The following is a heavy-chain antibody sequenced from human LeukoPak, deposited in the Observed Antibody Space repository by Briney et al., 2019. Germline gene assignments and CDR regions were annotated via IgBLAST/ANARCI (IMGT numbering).Heavy chain of an antibody. J-gene: IGHJ4*02. D-gene: IGHD6-19*01. V-gene: IGHV4-30-4*01. Sequence: SETLSLTCTVSGDSISSGDHYWSWIRQPPGKGLEWLGYIHYSGSTYYNPSLKSRVIISGDMSKNQFSLSLNSLTAADSAMYYCARAAAGTNSWYYFDYWGQGTLVTVSS. CDR1: GDSISSGDHY. CDR3: ARAAAGTNSWYYFDY. CDR2: IHYSGST.